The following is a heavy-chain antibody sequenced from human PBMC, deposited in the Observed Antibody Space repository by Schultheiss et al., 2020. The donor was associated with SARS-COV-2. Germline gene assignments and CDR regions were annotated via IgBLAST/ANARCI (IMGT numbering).Heavy chain of an antibody. CDR1: GFTFSSYG. D-gene: IGHD4-11*01. Sequence: GGSLRLSCAASGFTFSSYGMHWVRQAPGKGLEWVAVIWYDGSNKYYADSVKGRFTISRDSSKNTLYLQMNSLRAEDTAVYYCAKDGLQLVDYYYYYGMDVWGQGTTVTVSS. CDR2: IWYDGSNK. V-gene: IGHV3-30*02. J-gene: IGHJ6*02. CDR3: AKDGLQLVDYYYYYGMDV.